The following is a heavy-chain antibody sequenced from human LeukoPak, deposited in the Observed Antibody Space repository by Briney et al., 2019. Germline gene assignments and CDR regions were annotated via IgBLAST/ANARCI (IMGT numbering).Heavy chain of an antibody. CDR3: ARDRAWNYFDY. Sequence: GGSLRLSCAPSGFTISRIGMHWLGQAQGQGLEWVAITSNEESRNYDAHSWEGRFTIARDNSKNTLYLQMDRLRAKDTADYYCARDRAWNYFDYWGQGTLVTVSS. CDR1: GFTISRIG. D-gene: IGHD3-3*01. CDR2: TSNEESRN. J-gene: IGHJ4*02. V-gene: IGHV3-30*03.